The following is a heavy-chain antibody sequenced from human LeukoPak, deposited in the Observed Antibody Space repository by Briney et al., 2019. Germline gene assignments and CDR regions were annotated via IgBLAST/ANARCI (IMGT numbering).Heavy chain of an antibody. CDR1: GFTFSSYA. Sequence: GGSLRLSCAASGFTFSSYAMHWVRQAPGKGLEWVAVISYDGSNKYYADSVKGRFTISRDNSKNTLYLQMNSLRAEDTAVYYCATSTNRLLDYYYMDVWGKGTTVTVSS. CDR2: ISYDGSNK. CDR3: ATSTNRLLDYYYMDV. V-gene: IGHV3-30-3*01. D-gene: IGHD3-22*01. J-gene: IGHJ6*03.